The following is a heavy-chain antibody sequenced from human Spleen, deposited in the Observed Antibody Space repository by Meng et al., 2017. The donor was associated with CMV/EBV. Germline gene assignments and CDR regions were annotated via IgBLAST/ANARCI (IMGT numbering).Heavy chain of an antibody. V-gene: IGHV2-70D*14. CDR3: ARTVDNSDSYSKKYYFDY. Sequence: SGPTLVKPTQTLTLTCTFSGFSLTTAAMRVSWIRHPPGKALEWLARIDSDEDKFYSTSLKTRLTISKDTFKNQVVLTMTNMDPVDTATYYCARTVDNSDSYSKKYYFDYWGQGTLVTVSS. J-gene: IGHJ4*02. D-gene: IGHD3-22*01. CDR2: IDSDEDK. CDR1: GFSLTTAAMR.